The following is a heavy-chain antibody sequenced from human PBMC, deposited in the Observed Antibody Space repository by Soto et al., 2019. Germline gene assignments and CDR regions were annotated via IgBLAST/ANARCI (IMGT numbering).Heavy chain of an antibody. J-gene: IGHJ6*02. V-gene: IGHV3-48*03. D-gene: IGHD6-19*01. Sequence: GGSLRLSCAASGFTFSGYEMNWVRQAPGKGLEWVSYISSSGSTIYYADSVKGRFTISRDNAKNSLYLQMNSLRAEDTAVYYCARVIGSGWYYYYYGMDVWGQGTTVTVSS. CDR2: ISSSGSTI. CDR3: ARVIGSGWYYYYYGMDV. CDR1: GFTFSGYE.